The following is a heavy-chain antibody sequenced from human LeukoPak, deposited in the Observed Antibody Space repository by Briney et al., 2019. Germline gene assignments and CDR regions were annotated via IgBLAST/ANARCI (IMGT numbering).Heavy chain of an antibody. J-gene: IGHJ4*02. Sequence: PSETLSLTCTVSGGSISSSSYYWGWIRQPPGEGLEWIGSIYYSGSTYYNPSLKRRVTISVDTSKNQFSLKLSSVTAADTAVYYCARASGGSPIDYWGQGTLVTVSS. CDR2: IYYSGST. D-gene: IGHD2-15*01. CDR3: ARASGGSPIDY. CDR1: GGSISSSSYY. V-gene: IGHV4-39*07.